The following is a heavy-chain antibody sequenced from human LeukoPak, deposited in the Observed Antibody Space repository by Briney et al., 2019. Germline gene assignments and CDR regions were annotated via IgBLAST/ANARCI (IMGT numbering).Heavy chain of an antibody. D-gene: IGHD3-22*01. V-gene: IGHV4-34*01. CDR2: INQSGST. CDR3: ARGRRGYYYDSSGYYYDY. Sequence: SETLSLTCAVYGGSFSGYYWSWIRQPPGKGLEWIGEINQSGSTNYNPSLKSRVTISVDTSKNQFSLKLSSVTAADTAVYYCARGRRGYYYDSSGYYYDYWGQGTLVTVSS. J-gene: IGHJ4*02. CDR1: GGSFSGYY.